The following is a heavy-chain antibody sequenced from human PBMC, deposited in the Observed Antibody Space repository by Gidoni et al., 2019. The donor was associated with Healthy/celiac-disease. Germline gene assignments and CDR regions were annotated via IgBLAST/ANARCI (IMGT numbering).Heavy chain of an antibody. CDR1: GFTFRSYG. CDR3: AKDGGDYRNNYCYDDGIDV. D-gene: IGHD4-17*01. Sequence: QVQLVESGGGVCQPGWSLRLSWAASGFTFRSYGMHWVRQAPGKGLGQGACIRYDGSKEFNGDAGKGRFTISRDNSKNTLYLQMNSLRDEDTAGYYCAKDGGDYRNNYCYDDGIDVWGQGTTVTVSS. J-gene: IGHJ6*02. CDR2: IRYDGSKE. V-gene: IGHV3-30*02.